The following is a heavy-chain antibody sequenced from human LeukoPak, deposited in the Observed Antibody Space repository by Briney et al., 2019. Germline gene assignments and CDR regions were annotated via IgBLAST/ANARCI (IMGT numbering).Heavy chain of an antibody. J-gene: IGHJ4*02. D-gene: IGHD2-15*01. V-gene: IGHV3-21*01. Sequence: PGGSLRLSCVASGFTFRSYMNWVRQAPGKGLEWVSSISSSSSYIYYADSVKGRFTISRDNAKNSLYLQMSSLRAEDTAVYYCAIDLYCSGGCCPLGYWGQGTLVTASS. CDR3: AIDLYCSGGCCPLGY. CDR1: GFTFRSY. CDR2: ISSSSSYI.